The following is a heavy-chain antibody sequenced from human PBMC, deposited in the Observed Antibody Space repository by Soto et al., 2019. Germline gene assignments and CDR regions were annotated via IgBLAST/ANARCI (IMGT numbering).Heavy chain of an antibody. D-gene: IGHD1-26*01. CDR3: ARDEEGGATVY. Sequence: PGGSLRLSCAASGFTFSSYSMNWVRQAPGKGLEWVSSISSSSSYIYYADSVKGRFTISRDNSKNTLYLQMNSLRAEDTAVYYCARDEEGGATVYWGQGTLVTVSS. CDR1: GFTFSSYS. V-gene: IGHV3-21*01. CDR2: ISSSSSYI. J-gene: IGHJ4*02.